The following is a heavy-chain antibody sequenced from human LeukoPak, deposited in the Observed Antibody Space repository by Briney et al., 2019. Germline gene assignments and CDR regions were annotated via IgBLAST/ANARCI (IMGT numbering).Heavy chain of an antibody. CDR1: GFTFDDYG. Sequence: PGGSLRHSCAASGFTFDDYGISWVRQAPGKGLEWVSGINWNGGSTGYADSVKGRFTISRDNAKNSLYLQMNSLRAEDTALYHCARYGDERDYYFDYWGQGTLVTVSS. J-gene: IGHJ4*02. CDR3: ARYGDERDYYFDY. CDR2: INWNGGST. V-gene: IGHV3-20*01. D-gene: IGHD4-17*01.